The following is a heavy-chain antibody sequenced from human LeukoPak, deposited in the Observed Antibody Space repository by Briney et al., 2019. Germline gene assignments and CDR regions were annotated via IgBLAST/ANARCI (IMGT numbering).Heavy chain of an antibody. CDR1: GFIFSNFG. J-gene: IGHJ3*02. Sequence: PGGSLRLSCAASGFIFSNFGMSWVRQAPGKGLEWVSGISDSGSSTYYVDAVKGRFTTSRDNPGNTLFLQMNSLRAEDTAVFYCAKASGGSGYNALDIWGQGTMVTVSS. CDR3: AKASGGSGYNALDI. CDR2: ISDSGSST. D-gene: IGHD3-22*01. V-gene: IGHV3-23*01.